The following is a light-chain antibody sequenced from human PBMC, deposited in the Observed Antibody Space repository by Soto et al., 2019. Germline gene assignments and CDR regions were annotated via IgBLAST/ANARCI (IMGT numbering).Light chain of an antibody. J-gene: IGKJ5*01. Sequence: DIQMTQSPSSLSVSVGDRVTITCRASQSIGGFLNWYQQKLGKAPKLLIYAASSLQSGVPSRFSGSGSGTDFTLTISSLQPEDFATYYCQQLLSYPITFGQGTRLEIK. V-gene: IGKV1-39*01. CDR3: QQLLSYPIT. CDR2: AAS. CDR1: QSIGGF.